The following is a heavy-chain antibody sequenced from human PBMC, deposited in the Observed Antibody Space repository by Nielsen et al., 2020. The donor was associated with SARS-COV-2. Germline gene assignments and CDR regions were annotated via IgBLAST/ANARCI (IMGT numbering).Heavy chain of an antibody. CDR1: GFTFSSYW. CDR3: AREQQLYYYYGMDV. V-gene: IGHV3-7*01. D-gene: IGHD6-13*01. CDR2: IKQDGSEK. Sequence: GESLKISCAASGFTFSSYWMSWVRQAPGKGPEWVANIKQDGSEKYYVDSVKGRFTISRDNAKNSLYLQMNSLRAEDTAVYYCAREQQLYYYYGMDVWGQGTTVTVSS. J-gene: IGHJ6*02.